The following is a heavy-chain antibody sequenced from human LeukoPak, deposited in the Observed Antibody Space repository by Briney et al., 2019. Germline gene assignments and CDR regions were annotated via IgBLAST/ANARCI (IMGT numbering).Heavy chain of an antibody. Sequence: EASVKVSCKTSGYTFIGYYMHWVRQAPGQGLEWMGWINPNTGGTNYAQKFQGRVTMTSDTSISTAYMELSSLKSDDTAMYYCARAPMIVVVFPPRLDFWGQGTLVTVSS. CDR2: INPNTGGT. J-gene: IGHJ4*02. CDR1: GYTFIGYY. D-gene: IGHD3-22*01. CDR3: ARAPMIVVVFPPRLDF. V-gene: IGHV1-2*02.